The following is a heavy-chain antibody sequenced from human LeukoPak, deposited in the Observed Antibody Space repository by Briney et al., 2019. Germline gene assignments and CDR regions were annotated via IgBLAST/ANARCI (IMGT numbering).Heavy chain of an antibody. CDR3: ARVRYYYDFWSGYLDY. D-gene: IGHD3-3*01. Sequence: GGSLRLSCVASGFTVNSNYMSWVRQAPGKGLEWVSVIDSGGSTYHADSVKGRFTISRDNSKNTLYLQMNSLRAEDTAVYYCARVRYYYDFWSGYLDYWGQGTLVTVSS. V-gene: IGHV3-53*05. CDR1: GFTVNSNY. CDR2: IDSGGST. J-gene: IGHJ4*02.